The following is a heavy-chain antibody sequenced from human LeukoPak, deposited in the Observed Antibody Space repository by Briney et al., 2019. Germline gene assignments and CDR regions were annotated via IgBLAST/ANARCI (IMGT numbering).Heavy chain of an antibody. J-gene: IGHJ4*02. V-gene: IGHV4-59*08. Sequence: SETLFLTCTVSGGSISSYYWSWIRQPSGKGLEWIGYIFYSGSTYYNPSLKSRVTMSVDTSKNQFSLKLSSVTAADTAVYYCASISTAKNYWGQGTLVTVSS. CDR3: ASISTAKNY. D-gene: IGHD5-18*01. CDR2: IFYSGST. CDR1: GGSISSYY.